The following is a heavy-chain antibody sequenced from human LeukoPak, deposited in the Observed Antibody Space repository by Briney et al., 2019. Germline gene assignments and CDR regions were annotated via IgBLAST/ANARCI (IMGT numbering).Heavy chain of an antibody. CDR3: ARASYDFWSGYYTDYYYGMDV. D-gene: IGHD3-3*01. CDR2: INAGNGNT. V-gene: IGHV1-3*01. J-gene: IGHJ6*02. CDR1: GYTFTGYA. Sequence: ASVKVSCKASGYTFTGYAMHWVRQAPGQRLEWMGWINAGNGNTKYSQKFQGRVTITRDTSASTAYMELSSLRSEDTAVYYCARASYDFWSGYYTDYYYGMDVWGQGTTVTVSS.